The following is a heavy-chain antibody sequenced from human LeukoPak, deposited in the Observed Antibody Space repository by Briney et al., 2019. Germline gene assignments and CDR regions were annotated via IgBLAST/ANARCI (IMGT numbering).Heavy chain of an antibody. Sequence: PGGSLRLSCAASGFTFSSYSMNWVRRAPGEGLEWVSHISGSGSSIYYADSVKGRFTISRDNAKNSLYLQMNSLRADDTAVYYCARNFDYWGQGTLVTVSS. CDR2: ISGSGSSI. CDR1: GFTFSSYS. J-gene: IGHJ4*02. CDR3: ARNFDY. V-gene: IGHV3-48*01.